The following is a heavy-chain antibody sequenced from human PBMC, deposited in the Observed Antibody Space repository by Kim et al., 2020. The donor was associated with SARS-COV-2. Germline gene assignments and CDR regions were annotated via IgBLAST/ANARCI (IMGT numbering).Heavy chain of an antibody. J-gene: IGHJ6*02. Sequence: TKYAQKFQGRVAMTPDTATTTVKMELRSLTSDDTAVYYCARDGGITRGIDVWGQGTSVTVSS. CDR2: T. CDR3: ARDGGITRGIDV. V-gene: IGHV1-18*01. D-gene: IGHD1-7*01.